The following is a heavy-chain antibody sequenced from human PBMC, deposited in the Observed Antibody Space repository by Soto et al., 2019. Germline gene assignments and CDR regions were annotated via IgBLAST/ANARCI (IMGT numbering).Heavy chain of an antibody. D-gene: IGHD6-19*01. CDR3: ARRHLAVAVSPWFDP. Sequence: QVTLKESGPVLVKPTETLTLRCTVSGLSITVLELGLSWFLQPPGHPQEWLAHIDSSGEKSYRTFLKSRLAISKDTSKSQIVLTMTNMDPADTATYYCARRHLAVAVSPWFDPWGQGIPVTVSS. CDR2: IDSSGEK. CDR1: GLSITVLELG. J-gene: IGHJ5*02. V-gene: IGHV2-26*01.